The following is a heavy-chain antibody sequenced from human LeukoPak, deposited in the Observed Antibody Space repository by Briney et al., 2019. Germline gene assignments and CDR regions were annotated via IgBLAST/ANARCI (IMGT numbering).Heavy chain of an antibody. Sequence: SETLSLTCTVSGGSITTTTYYWGWIRQPPGKGLEWIGSIYYSGNTYYNPSHKSRVTISLDTSKNQFSLKVSSVTAADTAIYYCAKDFSSASYTYYYYYMDVWGKGTTVTVSS. CDR2: IYYSGNT. J-gene: IGHJ6*03. CDR3: AKDFSSASYTYYYYYMDV. V-gene: IGHV4-39*07. CDR1: GGSITTTTYY. D-gene: IGHD6-25*01.